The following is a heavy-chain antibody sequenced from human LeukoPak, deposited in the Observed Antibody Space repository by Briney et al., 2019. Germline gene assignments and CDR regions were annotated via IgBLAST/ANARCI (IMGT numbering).Heavy chain of an antibody. Sequence: GGSLRLSCAASGFTFGRYSMNWVRQAPGKGLEWVSTISSISHYIYYADSVKGRFTISRDNAKNTVYLQMNSLRADDTAVYFCARAPQIGFSGFDKNYWGQGTLVTVSS. V-gene: IGHV3-21*01. D-gene: IGHD5-12*01. CDR2: ISSISHYI. J-gene: IGHJ4*02. CDR1: GFTFGRYS. CDR3: ARAPQIGFSGFDKNY.